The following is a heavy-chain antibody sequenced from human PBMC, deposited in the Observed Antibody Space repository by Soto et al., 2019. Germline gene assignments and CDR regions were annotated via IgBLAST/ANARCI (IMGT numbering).Heavy chain of an antibody. CDR1: GGSLSSYW. CDR3: ARGPGASGTYHYFFDY. D-gene: IGHD3-10*01. Sequence: SETLSLTCTVSGGSLSSYWWSWIRQPPGKGLEWIGYIYYTGSTNYNPSLKSRVTISLDASKNQFSLKLNSATAADTAVYYCARGPGASGTYHYFFDYWAPGTQVT. V-gene: IGHV4-59*01. CDR2: IYYTGST. J-gene: IGHJ4*02.